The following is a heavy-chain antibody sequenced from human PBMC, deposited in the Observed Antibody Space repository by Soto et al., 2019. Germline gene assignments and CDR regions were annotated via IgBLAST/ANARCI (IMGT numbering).Heavy chain of an antibody. D-gene: IGHD6-19*01. CDR1: GYTFTIYG. Sequence: GASVKVSCKASGYTFTIYGINWVRQAPGQGLEWMGWISPDNGNTNYAQKLQGRVTMTTDTSTSTAYMELRSLRSDDTAVYYCARASSGGSNYFDYWGQGTLVTVSS. V-gene: IGHV1-18*01. J-gene: IGHJ4*02. CDR2: ISPDNGNT. CDR3: ARASSGGSNYFDY.